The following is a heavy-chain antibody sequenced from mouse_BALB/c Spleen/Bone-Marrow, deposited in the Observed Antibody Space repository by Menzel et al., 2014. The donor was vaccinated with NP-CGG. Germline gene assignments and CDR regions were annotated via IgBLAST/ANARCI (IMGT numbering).Heavy chain of an antibody. CDR2: INPSTGYT. Sequence: VKLQESGAELAKPGASVKMSCRTSGYTFTTYWMHWVKQRPGQGLEWIGYINPSTGYTDYSQKFKDKATLTADKSSSTAYMQLSSLTSEDSAVYYCSRSGIDYWGQGTTLTVSS. CDR3: SRSGIDY. CDR1: GYTFTTYW. V-gene: IGHV1-7*01. D-gene: IGHD3-2*02. J-gene: IGHJ2*01.